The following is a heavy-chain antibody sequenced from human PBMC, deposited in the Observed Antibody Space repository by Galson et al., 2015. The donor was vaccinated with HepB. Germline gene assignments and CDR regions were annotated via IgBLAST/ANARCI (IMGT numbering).Heavy chain of an antibody. V-gene: IGHV3-30*18. CDR3: AKEPYYGSSGYKGVFDY. Sequence: LRLSCAASGFTFRNYGMHWVRQAPGKGLEWVAVTSSDGSNKYYADSVKGRFTISRDNSKNTLYLQMNSLRAEDTAVYYCAKEPYYGSSGYKGVFDYWGQGTLVTVSS. J-gene: IGHJ4*02. CDR1: GFTFRNYG. D-gene: IGHD3-22*01. CDR2: TSSDGSNK.